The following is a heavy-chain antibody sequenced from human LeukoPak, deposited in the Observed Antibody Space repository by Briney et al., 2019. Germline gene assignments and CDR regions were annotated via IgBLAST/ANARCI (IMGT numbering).Heavy chain of an antibody. J-gene: IGHJ6*03. V-gene: IGHV1-69*01. D-gene: IGHD1-14*01. CDR3: ARERKATKLYYYMDV. CDR2: IIPIFGTA. CDR1: GGTFSSYA. Sequence: SVKVSCKASGGTFSSYAISWVRQAPGQGLEWMGGIIPIFGTANYAQKFQGRVTITADESTSTAYMELSSLRSEDTAVYYCARERKATKLYYYMDVWGKGTTVTVSS.